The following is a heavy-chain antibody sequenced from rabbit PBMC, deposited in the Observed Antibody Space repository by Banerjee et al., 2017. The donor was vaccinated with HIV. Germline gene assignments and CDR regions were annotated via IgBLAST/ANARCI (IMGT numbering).Heavy chain of an antibody. CDR3: ARDLAGVIGWNFDL. V-gene: IGHV1S45*01. Sequence: QQQLEESGGDLVKPEGSLTLTCTASGFSFSSSYWICWVRQAPGKGLEWIACIYAGTSGSTYYASWAKGRFTISKTSSTTVTLQMTSLTAADTATYFCARDLAGVIGWNFDLWGQGTL. J-gene: IGHJ4*01. CDR2: IYAGTSGST. D-gene: IGHD4-1*01. CDR1: GFSFSSSYW.